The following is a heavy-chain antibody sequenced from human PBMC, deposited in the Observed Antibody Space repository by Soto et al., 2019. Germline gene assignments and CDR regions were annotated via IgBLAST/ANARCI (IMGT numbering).Heavy chain of an antibody. J-gene: IGHJ5*02. CDR2: IYYSGST. V-gene: IGHV4-59*08. Sequence: PSETLSLTCTVSGGSISSYYWGWIRQPPGKGLEWIGSIYYSGSTNYNPSLKSRVTISVDTSKNQFSLKLSSVTAADTAVYYCARAKAPLYSSSWYWFDPWGQGTLVTVSS. D-gene: IGHD6-13*01. CDR1: GGSISSYY. CDR3: ARAKAPLYSSSWYWFDP.